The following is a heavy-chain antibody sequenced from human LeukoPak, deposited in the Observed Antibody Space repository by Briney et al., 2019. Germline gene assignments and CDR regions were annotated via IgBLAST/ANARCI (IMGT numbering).Heavy chain of an antibody. V-gene: IGHV3-21*06. D-gene: IGHD4-17*01. CDR2: ISSGSANI. Sequence: PGGSLRLSCAASGFTFNTYTMHWVRLAPGKGLEWVSSISSGSANIYYADSMKGRFTISRDNARNSLYLQINGLRVEDTALYYCARASRYYFDSWGQGTLVTVSS. CDR1: GFTFNTYT. CDR3: ARASRYYFDS. J-gene: IGHJ4*02.